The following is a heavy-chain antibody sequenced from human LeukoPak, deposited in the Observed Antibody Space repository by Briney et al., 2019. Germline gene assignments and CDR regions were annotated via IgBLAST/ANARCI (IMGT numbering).Heavy chain of an antibody. CDR1: GFTVSSNY. J-gene: IGHJ6*02. D-gene: IGHD4-17*01. Sequence: GGSLRLSCAASGFTVSSNYMSWVRQAPGKGLEWFSVIYGDDNGASTYYADSVKGRFTISRDNSRNTLYLQMNSLRAEDTALYYCARGTIDYGENFGMDVWGQGTTVTVSS. V-gene: IGHV3-66*01. CDR3: ARGTIDYGENFGMDV. CDR2: IYGDDNGAST.